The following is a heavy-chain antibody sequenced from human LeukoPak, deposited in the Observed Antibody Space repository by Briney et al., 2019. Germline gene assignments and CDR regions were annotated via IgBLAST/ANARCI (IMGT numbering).Heavy chain of an antibody. CDR1: GGSISSGGYS. V-gene: IGHV4-30-2*01. CDR3: GRGGIAAAASGIDY. D-gene: IGHD6-13*01. Sequence: SQTLSLTCAVSGGSISSGGYSWSWIRQPPGKGLEWIGYIYQNGNTYYNPSLKSRVTISVDRSKNQFSLNLSSVTAADTALYYCGRGGIAAAASGIDYWGQGTPVAVSS. CDR2: IYQNGNT. J-gene: IGHJ4*02.